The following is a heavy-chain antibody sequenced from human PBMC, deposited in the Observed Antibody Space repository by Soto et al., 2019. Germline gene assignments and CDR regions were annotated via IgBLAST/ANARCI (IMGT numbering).Heavy chain of an antibody. CDR1: GFTFTSSA. J-gene: IGHJ6*03. CDR3: AAAPIEHITMVRNFNLYYYYYMDV. Sequence: ASVKVSCKASGFTFTSSAMQWVRQARGQRLEWIGWIVVGSGNTNYAQKFQERVTITRDMSTSTAYMELSSLRSEDTAVYYCAAAPIEHITMVRNFNLYYYYYMDVWGKGTTVTVSS. D-gene: IGHD3-10*01. CDR2: IVVGSGNT. V-gene: IGHV1-58*02.